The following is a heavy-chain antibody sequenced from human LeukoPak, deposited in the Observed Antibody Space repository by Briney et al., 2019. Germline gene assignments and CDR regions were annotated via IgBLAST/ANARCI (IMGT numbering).Heavy chain of an antibody. D-gene: IGHD5-24*01. J-gene: IGHJ4*02. CDR1: GYNFFKYA. Sequence: ASVKVSCKTSGYNFFKYAIHWVRQAPGQRFEWMGWIDGGNGDTRFSQKFQDRVSFTRDTFATTVYMELTSLTSEDTAVYYCARDQSRDIRVDFDYWGQGTLVIVSS. CDR3: ARDQSRDIRVDFDY. CDR2: IDGGNGDT. V-gene: IGHV1-3*01.